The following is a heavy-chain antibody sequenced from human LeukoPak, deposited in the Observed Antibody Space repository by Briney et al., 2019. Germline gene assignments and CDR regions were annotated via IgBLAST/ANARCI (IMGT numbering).Heavy chain of an antibody. CDR3: ARGAGWYEY. J-gene: IGHJ4*02. Sequence: ASETLSLTCTVSGASISSYYWSWIRQPPGKGLEWIGHIYYSGSTDYNPSLKSRVSISVDTSKNQFSLKLSSVTAADTAVYYCARGAGWYEYWGQGTLVTVSS. V-gene: IGHV4-59*01. CDR2: IYYSGST. CDR1: GASISSYY. D-gene: IGHD6-19*01.